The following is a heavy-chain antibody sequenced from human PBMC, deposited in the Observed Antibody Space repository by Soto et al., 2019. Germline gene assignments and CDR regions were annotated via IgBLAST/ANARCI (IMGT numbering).Heavy chain of an antibody. CDR2: VSKSDYT. V-gene: IGHV3-21*01. Sequence: GGSLRLSFVVSGFTFNNYGINWVRQAPGKGLEWVSTVSKSDYTYYSDSVKGRFTISRDNAKNSVSLQMNTLRAEDTAVYYCAREDSIIIPAVSDXWGQGTLVTASX. CDR3: AREDSIIIPAVSDX. D-gene: IGHD2-2*01. J-gene: IGHJ4*02. CDR1: GFTFNNYG.